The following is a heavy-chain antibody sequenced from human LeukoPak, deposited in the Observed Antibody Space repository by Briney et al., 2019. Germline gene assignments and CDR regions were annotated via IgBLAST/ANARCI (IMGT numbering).Heavy chain of an antibody. CDR1: GGSFSGYD. D-gene: IGHD4-23*01. J-gene: IGHJ6*02. CDR3: ARSGLRWSYYYYGMDV. Sequence: TSETLSLTCAVYGGSFSGYDLSWIRQPPGKGLEWIGEINHSGSTNYNPSVKSPVTISVETSKNQFSLKLSSVTAADTAVYYCARSGLRWSYYYYGMDVWGQGTTVTVSS. V-gene: IGHV4-34*01. CDR2: INHSGST.